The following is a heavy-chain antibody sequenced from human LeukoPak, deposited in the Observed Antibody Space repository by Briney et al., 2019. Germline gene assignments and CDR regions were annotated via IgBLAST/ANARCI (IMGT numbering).Heavy chain of an antibody. Sequence: KPSETLSLTCTVSGGSVRSHFWSWIRQPPGKGLEWIGYISYTGNTNYNPSLKSRVTISVDTSKNQFSLQLTSVTAADTAVYYCARDDYRGVTNFDPWGQGTLVTVSS. D-gene: IGHD3-10*01. V-gene: IGHV4-59*02. CDR2: ISYTGNT. CDR3: ARDDYRGVTNFDP. J-gene: IGHJ5*02. CDR1: GGSVRSHF.